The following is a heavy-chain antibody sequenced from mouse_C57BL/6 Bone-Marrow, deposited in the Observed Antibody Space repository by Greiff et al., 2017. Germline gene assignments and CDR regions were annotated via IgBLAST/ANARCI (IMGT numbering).Heavy chain of an antibody. V-gene: IGHV1-62-2*01. CDR3: ARHSPETGYFDV. J-gene: IGHJ1*03. CDR1: GYTFTEYT. Sequence: VQLKQSGAELVKPGASVKLSCKASGYTFTEYTIHWVKQRSGQGLEWIGWFYPGSGSIKYNEKFKDKATLTADKSSSTGYMGRSRLTSEDSAVYFGARHSPETGYFDVWGTGTTVTVAS. CDR2: FYPGSGSI.